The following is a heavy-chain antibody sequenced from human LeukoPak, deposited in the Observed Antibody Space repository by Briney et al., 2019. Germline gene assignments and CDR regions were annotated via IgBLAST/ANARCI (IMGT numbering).Heavy chain of an antibody. CDR2: VSKDGSDI. D-gene: IGHD1-26*01. CDR1: GFSFSSYA. Sequence: PGGSLRLSCVVSGFSFSSYAMHWVRQAPGKGLDWLAVVSKDGSDIYYADSVKGRFTISRDNSRNTLYLQMNSLTTEDTAVYYCARDNGADGGPFLNYNWFDPWGQGTLVTVSS. J-gene: IGHJ5*02. CDR3: ARDNGADGGPFLNYNWFDP. V-gene: IGHV3-30*04.